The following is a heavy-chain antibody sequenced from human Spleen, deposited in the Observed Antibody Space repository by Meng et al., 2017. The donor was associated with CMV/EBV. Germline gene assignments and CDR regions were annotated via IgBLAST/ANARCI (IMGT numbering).Heavy chain of an antibody. CDR2: INHSGST. V-gene: IGHV4-34*01. CDR1: YY. Sequence: YYWSWIRQPPGKGLEWIGEINHSGSTNYNPSLKSRVTISVDTSKNQFSLKLSSVTAADTAVYYCARGGGPPKPPNVVPAAIEGGWFDPWGQGTLVTVSS. D-gene: IGHD2-2*02. CDR3: ARGGGPPKPPNVVPAAIEGGWFDP. J-gene: IGHJ5*02.